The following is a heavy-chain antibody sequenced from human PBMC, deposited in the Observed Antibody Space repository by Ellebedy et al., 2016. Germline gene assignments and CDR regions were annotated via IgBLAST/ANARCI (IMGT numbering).Heavy chain of an antibody. CDR1: GFTFSSYA. CDR2: ISYDGSNK. D-gene: IGHD7-27*01. CDR3: AKDPGVAHFVFDY. J-gene: IGHJ4*02. V-gene: IGHV3-30*04. Sequence: GGSLRLSCAASGFTFSSYAMHWVRQAPGKGLEWVAVISYDGSNKYYADSVKGRFTISRDNSKNTLYLQMNSLRAEDTAVYYCAKDPGVAHFVFDYWGQGALVTVSS.